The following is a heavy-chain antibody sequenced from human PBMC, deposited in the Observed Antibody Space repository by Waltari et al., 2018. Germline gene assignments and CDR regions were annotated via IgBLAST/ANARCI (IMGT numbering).Heavy chain of an antibody. CDR1: GFRFSTYW. CDR2: IKQDGSEK. CDR3: AGGSGWLIDY. J-gene: IGHJ4*02. Sequence: EVELVESGGDLVQPGGSLRLSCAASGFRFSTYWMSWVRRAPGKALEWLANIKQDGSEKYYVDSVKCRFAISRDIPKNSLYLQMNSRSAEDTAVYYCAGGSGWLIDYWGQGTLVTVSS. D-gene: IGHD6-19*01. V-gene: IGHV3-7*01.